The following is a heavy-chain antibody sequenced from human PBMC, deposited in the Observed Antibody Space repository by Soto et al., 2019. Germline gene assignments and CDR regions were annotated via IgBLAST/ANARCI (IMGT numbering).Heavy chain of an antibody. D-gene: IGHD3-10*01. Sequence: PGGSLRLSCVASGIPFRTPAINSVRQAPGGGLEWVSVITDSGGDSKYADSVRGRFTISRDNSKNTLYLQMNSLRADDSAVYYCASGSSDSYPGSRIFDFWGRGTLVTVSS. CDR3: ASGSSDSYPGSRIFDF. CDR2: ITDSGGDS. J-gene: IGHJ4*02. CDR1: GIPFRTPA. V-gene: IGHV3-23*01.